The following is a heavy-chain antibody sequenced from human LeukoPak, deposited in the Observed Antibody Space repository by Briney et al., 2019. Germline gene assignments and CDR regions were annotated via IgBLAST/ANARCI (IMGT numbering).Heavy chain of an antibody. J-gene: IGHJ5*02. CDR2: VYYSGST. Sequence: SETLSLTCSVSGGSMSTYYWSWIRQSPGKGLEWIGNVYYSGSTDSNPSLKSRVTMSVDTSKNQFSMKLSSVTAADTAVYYCARGGTPITMIVVESNWFDPWGQGARVTVSS. V-gene: IGHV4-59*01. D-gene: IGHD3-22*01. CDR1: GGSMSTYY. CDR3: ARGGTPITMIVVESNWFDP.